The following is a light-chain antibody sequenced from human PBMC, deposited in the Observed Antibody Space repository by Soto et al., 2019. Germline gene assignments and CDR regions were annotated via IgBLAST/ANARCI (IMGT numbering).Light chain of an antibody. CDR2: YAS. J-gene: IGLJ2*01. CDR1: SIGSKS. Sequence: YELTQPPSVSVAPGQTARITCGGNSIGSKSVHWYQQKPGQAPVVVISYASDRPSGIPERFSGSNSGNTATLTISRVVAGDEADYYCQVWDSGSDHVVFGGGTKLTVL. CDR3: QVWDSGSDHVV. V-gene: IGLV3-21*04.